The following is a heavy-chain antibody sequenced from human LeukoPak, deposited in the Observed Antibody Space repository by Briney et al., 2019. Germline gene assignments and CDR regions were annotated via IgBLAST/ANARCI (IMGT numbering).Heavy chain of an antibody. Sequence: ASVKVSCKASGYTFTGYYMHWVRQAPGQGLEWMGWINPNSGGTNYAQKFQGRVTMTRDTSISTAYMELCRLRSDDTAVYYCARDPQYYYYGMDVWGQGTTVTVSS. J-gene: IGHJ6*02. CDR3: ARDPQYYYYGMDV. CDR2: INPNSGGT. V-gene: IGHV1-2*02. CDR1: GYTFTGYY.